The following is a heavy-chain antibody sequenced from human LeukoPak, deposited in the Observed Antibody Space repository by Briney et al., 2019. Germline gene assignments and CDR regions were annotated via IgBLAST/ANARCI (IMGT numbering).Heavy chain of an antibody. J-gene: IGHJ4*02. CDR2: IKSKTEGGTT. V-gene: IGHV3-15*01. CDR1: GFTFSNSW. Sequence: GGSLRLSCAASGFTFSNSWMRWVRQARGKGLEWVGRIKSKTEGGTTDYAAPVKGRFTVSRDDSKNTLYLQMNSLKTEDTAVYYCTTDPGTYYDSSGPIDYWGQGTLVTVSS. CDR3: TTDPGTYYDSSGPIDY. D-gene: IGHD3-22*01.